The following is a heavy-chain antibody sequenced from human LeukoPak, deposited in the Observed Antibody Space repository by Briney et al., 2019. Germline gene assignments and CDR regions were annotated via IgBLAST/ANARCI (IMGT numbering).Heavy chain of an antibody. CDR2: ISAYNGNT. V-gene: IGHV1-18*01. J-gene: IGHJ3*02. Sequence: GASVKVSCKASGYTFTSYGISWVRQAPGQGLEWMGWISAYNGNTNYAQKLQGRVTMTTDTSTSTAYMELGSLRSDDTAVYYCARVGVYYYDSSGYYAFDIWGQGTMVTVSS. CDR3: ARVGVYYYDSSGYYAFDI. CDR1: GYTFTSYG. D-gene: IGHD3-22*01.